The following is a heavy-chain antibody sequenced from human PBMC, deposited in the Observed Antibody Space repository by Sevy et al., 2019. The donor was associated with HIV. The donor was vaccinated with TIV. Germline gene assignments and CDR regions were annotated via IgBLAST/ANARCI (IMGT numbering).Heavy chain of an antibody. CDR1: GYTFTSYY. Sequence: ASVKVSCKASGYTFTSYYMHWVRQAPGQGLEWMGIINPSGGSTSYAQKFQGRVTMTRDTSTSTVYMELNSLRSEDTAVYYCARDLGSGIAAAGMGYWGQGTLVTVSS. D-gene: IGHD6-13*01. V-gene: IGHV1-46*03. J-gene: IGHJ4*02. CDR3: ARDLGSGIAAAGMGY. CDR2: INPSGGST.